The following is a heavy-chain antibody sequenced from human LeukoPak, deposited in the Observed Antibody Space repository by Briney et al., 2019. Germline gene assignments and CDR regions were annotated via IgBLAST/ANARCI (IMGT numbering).Heavy chain of an antibody. V-gene: IGHV4-59*08. Sequence: PSETLSLTCSVSRCATSSLYWTWVRQPPGKGLEWIGYIYYTGSTNYNPSLKSRVTMFVDMSKNQFSLRLSSVTAADAYVYYCVKHRGHSSSSPFDYWGQGTLVTVSS. CDR2: IYYTGST. CDR3: VKHRGHSSSSPFDY. D-gene: IGHD6-6*01. CDR1: RCATSSLY. J-gene: IGHJ4*02.